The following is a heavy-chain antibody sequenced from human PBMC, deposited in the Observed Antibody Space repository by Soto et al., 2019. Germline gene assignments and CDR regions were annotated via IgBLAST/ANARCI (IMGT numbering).Heavy chain of an antibody. CDR3: ARHAPYCSSTSHCAYGMDV. D-gene: IGHD2-2*01. Sequence: ETLSLTCTVSGDSISSYYWSWIRQPPGKGLEWIGYIYYSGSTHYNPSLKSRVTISVDTSKNQFSLKLNSVTAADTAVYYCARHAPYCSSTSHCAYGMDVWGQGTTVTVSS. J-gene: IGHJ6*02. CDR2: IYYSGST. V-gene: IGHV4-59*08. CDR1: GDSISSYY.